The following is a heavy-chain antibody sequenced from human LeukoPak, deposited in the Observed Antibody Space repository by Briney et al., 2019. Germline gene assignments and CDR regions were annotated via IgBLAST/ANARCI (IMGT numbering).Heavy chain of an antibody. J-gene: IGHJ4*02. D-gene: IGHD6-19*01. CDR2: ISYDGSNK. CDR3: AKDVSAQWLVHSFDY. Sequence: PGGSLRLSCAASGFTFSSYGMHWVRQAPGKGLEWVAVISYDGSNKYYADSVKGRFTISRDNSKNTLYLQMNSLRAEDTAVYYCAKDVSAQWLVHSFDYWGQGTLVTVSS. V-gene: IGHV3-30*18. CDR1: GFTFSSYG.